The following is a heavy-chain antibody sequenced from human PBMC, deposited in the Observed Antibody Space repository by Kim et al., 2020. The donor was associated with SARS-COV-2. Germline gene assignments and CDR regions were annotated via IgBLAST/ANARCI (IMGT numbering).Heavy chain of an antibody. CDR1: GYTFTDYY. V-gene: IGHV1-2*02. CDR2: INPYSGDT. Sequence: ASVKVSCKASGYTFTDYYIHWVRQAPGQGLEWMGWINPYSGDTNYAQKFQGRVTMTRDTSISTPCVELSSLRSDDTAVYYCARSAHFWSGHYLDFWGQGTLITVSP. D-gene: IGHD3-3*01. J-gene: IGHJ4*02. CDR3: ARSAHFWSGHYLDF.